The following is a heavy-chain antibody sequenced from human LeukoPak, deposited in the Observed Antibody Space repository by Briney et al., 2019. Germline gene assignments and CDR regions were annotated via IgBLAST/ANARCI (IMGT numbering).Heavy chain of an antibody. CDR3: AKALSGGIKEVDY. Sequence: GGSLRLSCAASGFTFSSYGTHWVRQAPGKGLEWVSSISASGGSTYYADSVKGRFTISRDNSKNTLYLQMNSLRADDTAVYYCAKALSGGIKEVDYWGQGTLVTVSS. J-gene: IGHJ4*02. D-gene: IGHD1-14*01. CDR1: GFTFSSYG. V-gene: IGHV3-23*01. CDR2: ISASGGST.